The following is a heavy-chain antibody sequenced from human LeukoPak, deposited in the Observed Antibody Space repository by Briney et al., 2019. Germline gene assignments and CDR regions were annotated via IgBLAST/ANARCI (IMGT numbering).Heavy chain of an antibody. D-gene: IGHD4-11*01. Sequence: SETLSLTCTVSGGSISSYYWSWIRQPPGKGLEWIGYIYYSGGTNYNPSLKSRVTISVDTSKNQFSLKLSSVTAADTAVYYCARGYSAHLVDYWGQGTLVTVSS. CDR1: GGSISSYY. J-gene: IGHJ4*02. CDR3: ARGYSAHLVDY. CDR2: IYYSGGT. V-gene: IGHV4-59*01.